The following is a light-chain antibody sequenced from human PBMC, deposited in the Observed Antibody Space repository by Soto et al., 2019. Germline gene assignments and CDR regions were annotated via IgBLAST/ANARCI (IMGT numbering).Light chain of an antibody. V-gene: IGKV3-15*01. J-gene: IGKJ1*01. CDR3: QQYNDWPPWT. Sequence: EIVMTQSPSTLSVSPWERATLSCRASQGVSRNLAWYQQKPGQAPRLLIYAASTRATGIPARFSGSGSETEFTLTISSLQSEDYAIYYCQQYNDWPPWTFGQGTKVDI. CDR1: QGVSRN. CDR2: AAS.